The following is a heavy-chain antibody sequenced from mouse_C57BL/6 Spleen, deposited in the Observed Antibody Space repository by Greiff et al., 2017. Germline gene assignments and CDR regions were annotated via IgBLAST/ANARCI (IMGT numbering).Heavy chain of an antibody. CDR1: GYTFTDYY. D-gene: IGHD3-3*01. CDR2: IFPGSGST. V-gene: IGHV1-75*01. Sequence: QVHVKQSGPELVKPGASVKISCKASGYTFTDYYINWVKQRPGQGLEWIGWIFPGSGSTYYNEKFKGKATLTVDKSSSTAYMLLSSLTSEDSAVYFCATGTLHYYAMDYWGQGTSVTVSS. J-gene: IGHJ4*01. CDR3: ATGTLHYYAMDY.